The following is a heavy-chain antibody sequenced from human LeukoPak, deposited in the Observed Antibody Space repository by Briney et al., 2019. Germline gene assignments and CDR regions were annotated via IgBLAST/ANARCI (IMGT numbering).Heavy chain of an antibody. J-gene: IGHJ5*02. CDR3: AKGDIVVVPAANWFDP. Sequence: GGSLRLSCAASGFTFSSYAMSWVRQAPGKGLEWVSAISGSGGSIYYADSVKGRFTISRDNSKNTLYLQMNSLRAEDTAVYYCAKGDIVVVPAANWFDPWGQGTLVTVSS. D-gene: IGHD2-2*01. V-gene: IGHV3-23*01. CDR1: GFTFSSYA. CDR2: ISGSGGSI.